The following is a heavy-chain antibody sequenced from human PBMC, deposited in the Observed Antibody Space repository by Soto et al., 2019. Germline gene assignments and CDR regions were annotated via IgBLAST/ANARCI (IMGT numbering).Heavy chain of an antibody. V-gene: IGHV1-69*02. Sequence: QVQLVQSGAEVKKPGSSVKVSCKASGGTFSSYTISWVRQAPGQGLEWMGRIIPILGIANYAQKFQGRVTITAAKSTSTAYMELSSIRSEDAAVYYCASLMSSGYYYGMDVWGQGTRVTVSS. CDR2: IIPILGIA. J-gene: IGHJ6*02. D-gene: IGHD3-10*01. CDR3: ASLMSSGYYYGMDV. CDR1: GGTFSSYT.